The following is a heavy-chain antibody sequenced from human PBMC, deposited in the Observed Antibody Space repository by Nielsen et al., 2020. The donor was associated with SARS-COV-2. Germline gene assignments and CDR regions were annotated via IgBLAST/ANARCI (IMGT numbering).Heavy chain of an antibody. J-gene: IGHJ4*02. CDR2: IYYSGST. CDR1: GGSISSGGYY. V-gene: IGHV4-31*03. D-gene: IGHD7-27*01. Sequence: SETLSLTCTVSGGSISSGGYYWSWIRQHPGKGLEWIGYIYYSGSTYYNPSLKSRVTISVDTSKNQFSLKLSSVTAADTAVYYCASQVWGLNYFDYWGQGTLVTVSS. CDR3: ASQVWGLNYFDY.